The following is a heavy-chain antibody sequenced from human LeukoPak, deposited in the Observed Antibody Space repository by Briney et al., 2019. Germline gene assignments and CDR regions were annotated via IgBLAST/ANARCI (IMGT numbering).Heavy chain of an antibody. CDR2: IYYSGST. Sequence: PSETLSLTCTVSGGSISSSSYYWGWIRQPPGKGLEWIGYIYYSGSTNYNPSLKSRVTISVDTSKNQFSLKLSSVTAADTAVYYCAREWVRGPIDYWGQGTLVTVSS. V-gene: IGHV4-61*05. CDR1: GGSISSSSYY. J-gene: IGHJ4*02. D-gene: IGHD3-10*01. CDR3: AREWVRGPIDY.